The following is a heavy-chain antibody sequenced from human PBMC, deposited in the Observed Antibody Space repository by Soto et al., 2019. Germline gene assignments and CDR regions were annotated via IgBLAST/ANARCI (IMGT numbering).Heavy chain of an antibody. D-gene: IGHD2-21*02. CDR2: IGTAGDT. Sequence: PGGSLRLSCAASGFTFSSYDMHWVRQATGKGLEWVSAIGTAGDTYYPGSVKGRFTISRENAKNSLYLQMNSLRAEDTAVYYCARALCGGDCHLRILGYYYYGMDVWGQGTTVTVSS. V-gene: IGHV3-13*01. CDR1: GFTFSSYD. CDR3: ARALCGGDCHLRILGYYYYGMDV. J-gene: IGHJ6*02.